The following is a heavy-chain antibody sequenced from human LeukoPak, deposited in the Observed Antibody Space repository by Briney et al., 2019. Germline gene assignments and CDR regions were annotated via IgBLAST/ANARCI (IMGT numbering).Heavy chain of an antibody. CDR2: INPNSGGT. Sequence: ASVKVSCKASGYTFTGYYMHWVRQAPGQGLEWMGWINPNSGGTNYAQKFQGRVTMTRDTSISTAYMELSRLRSDDTAVYYCARGKSSGWSPAVFHYYYYGMDVWGQGTTVTVSS. CDR1: GYTFTGYY. D-gene: IGHD6-19*01. CDR3: ARGKSSGWSPAVFHYYYYGMDV. V-gene: IGHV1-2*02. J-gene: IGHJ6*02.